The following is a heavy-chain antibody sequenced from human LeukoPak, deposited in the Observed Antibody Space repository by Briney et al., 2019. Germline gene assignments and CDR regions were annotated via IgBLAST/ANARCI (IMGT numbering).Heavy chain of an antibody. D-gene: IGHD4-17*01. J-gene: IGHJ4*02. Sequence: ASVRVSCKASGYTFTSYYMHWVRQAPGQGLEWMGIINPSGGSTSCAQKFQGRVTMTRDTSTSTVYMELSRLRSEDTAVYYCARGGYGDRIDYWGQGTLVSVSS. CDR1: GYTFTSYY. V-gene: IGHV1-46*01. CDR2: INPSGGST. CDR3: ARGGYGDRIDY.